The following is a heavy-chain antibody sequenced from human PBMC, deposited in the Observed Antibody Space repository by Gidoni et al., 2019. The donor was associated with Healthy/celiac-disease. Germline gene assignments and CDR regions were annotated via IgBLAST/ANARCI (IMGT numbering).Heavy chain of an antibody. J-gene: IGHJ6*02. CDR2: IYYSGST. V-gene: IGHV4-39*01. CDR3: ASGKCNYYYYGMDV. CDR1: GGSISLSSYY. Sequence: QLQLQESGPGLVTPSAPLSLTCTVSGGSISLSSYYWGWLRQPPGKGLEWIGSIYYSGSTYYNPYLKSRGTISVDTSKNQCSLKLSSVTAADTAVYYCASGKCNYYYYGMDVWGQGTTVTVSS.